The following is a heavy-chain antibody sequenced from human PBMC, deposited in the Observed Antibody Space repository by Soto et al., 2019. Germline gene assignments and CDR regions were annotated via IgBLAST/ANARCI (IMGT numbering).Heavy chain of an antibody. V-gene: IGHV3-30*03. CDR1: GFTFSSYG. CDR2: ISYDGSNK. CDR3: ARGDSGWAAFDY. D-gene: IGHD6-19*01. Sequence: GGSLRLSCAASGFTFSSYGMHWVRQAPGKGLEWVAVISYDGSNKYYADSVKGRFTISRDNDKNSLYLQLNSLRAEDTAFYYCARGDSGWAAFDYWGQGXLVTVSS. J-gene: IGHJ4*02.